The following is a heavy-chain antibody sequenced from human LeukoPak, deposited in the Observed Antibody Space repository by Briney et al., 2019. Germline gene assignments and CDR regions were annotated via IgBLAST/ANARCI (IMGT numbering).Heavy chain of an antibody. CDR1: GFTFSSYE. CDR2: ISSSGSTI. V-gene: IGHV3-48*03. J-gene: IGHJ6*03. Sequence: GGSLRLSCAASGFTFSSYEMNWVRQAPGKGLEWVSYISSSGSTIYYADSVKGRFTITRDNAKNSLYLQMNSLRAEDTAVYYWGRLYTVGSCWYHNYYYYYYMDVWGKGTTVTISS. D-gene: IGHD6-13*01. CDR3: GRLYTVGSCWYHNYYYYYYMDV.